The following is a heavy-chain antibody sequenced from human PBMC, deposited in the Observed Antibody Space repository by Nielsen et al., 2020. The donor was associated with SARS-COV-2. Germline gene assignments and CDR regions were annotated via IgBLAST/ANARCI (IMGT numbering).Heavy chain of an antibody. J-gene: IGHJ4*02. CDR3: SREPGTDSSGYWGP. D-gene: IGHD3-22*01. Sequence: SETLSLTCTVSGGSISSGGYYWSWIRQHPGKGLEWIGYIYYSGSTYYNPSLKSRVTISVDTSKNQFSLKLSSVTAADTAVYYCSREPGTDSSGYWGPGGQGTLVTVSS. CDR1: GGSISSGGYY. V-gene: IGHV4-31*03. CDR2: IYYSGST.